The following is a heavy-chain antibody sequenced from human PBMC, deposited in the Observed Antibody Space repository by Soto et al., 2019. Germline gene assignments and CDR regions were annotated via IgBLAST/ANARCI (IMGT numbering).Heavy chain of an antibody. J-gene: IGHJ4*02. CDR1: GYTFTGYY. D-gene: IGHD3-22*01. V-gene: IGHV1-2*02. CDR2: INPNSGGT. Sequence: ASVKVSCKASGYTFTGYYMHWVRQAPGQGLEWMGWINPNSGGTNYAQKFQGRVTMTRDTSISTAYMELSRLRSDDTAVYYCASSRRYYDSSGYSPQFDYWGEGTLVTVSS. CDR3: ASSRRYYDSSGYSPQFDY.